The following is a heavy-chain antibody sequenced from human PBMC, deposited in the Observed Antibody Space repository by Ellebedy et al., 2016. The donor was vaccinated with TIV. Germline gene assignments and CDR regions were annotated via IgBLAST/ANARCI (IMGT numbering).Heavy chain of an antibody. CDR3: AKDESVGEVPRLFDY. V-gene: IGHV3-30*18. CDR1: RFTFSIFG. CDR2: ISSDGRKK. D-gene: IGHD3-10*01. J-gene: IGHJ4*02. Sequence: GESLKISXAASRFTFSIFGLHWVRQAPGKGLEWVALISSDGRKKYYADSVRGRFTISRDNSKNTLYLQMDSLRVEDTAIYYCAKDESVGEVPRLFDYWGQGTLVTASS.